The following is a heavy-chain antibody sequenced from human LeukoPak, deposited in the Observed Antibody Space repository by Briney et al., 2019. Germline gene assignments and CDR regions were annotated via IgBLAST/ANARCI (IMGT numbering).Heavy chain of an antibody. Sequence: SGPTLVNPTQTLTLTCTFSGFSLSTSGVGVGWIRQPPGKALEWLALIYWDDDQRYSPSLKSRLTLTKDTSKNQVVLTITNMDPVDTATYYCTHKFGFSSGPDYWGPGTLVTVSS. J-gene: IGHJ4*02. CDR3: THKFGFSSGPDY. CDR1: GFSLSTSGVG. V-gene: IGHV2-5*02. D-gene: IGHD3-22*01. CDR2: IYWDDDQ.